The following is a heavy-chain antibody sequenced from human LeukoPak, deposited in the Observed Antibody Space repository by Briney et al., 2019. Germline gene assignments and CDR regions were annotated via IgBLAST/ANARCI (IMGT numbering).Heavy chain of an antibody. Sequence: SETLSLTCNISEGSISHDYWVWVRQPPGKGLEWIAYIDYSGYTDYNPSVKSRVTMSIDTSKGQFTLHLRSVSAADTAIYYCTTCAPNRYWFAPWGQGIQVTVS. CDR2: IDYSGYT. CDR1: EGSISHDY. CDR3: TTCAPNRYWFAP. D-gene: IGHD2-2*01. V-gene: IGHV4-59*08. J-gene: IGHJ5*02.